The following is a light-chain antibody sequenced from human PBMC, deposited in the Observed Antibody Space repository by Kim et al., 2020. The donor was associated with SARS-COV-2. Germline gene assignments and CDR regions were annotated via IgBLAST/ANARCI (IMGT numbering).Light chain of an antibody. Sequence: SVGDRVTITCQASQDISNYLNWYQQKPGKAPKLLIYDASNLETGVPSRFSGSGSGTDFTFTISSLQLEDIATYYCQQYDNLPPLTFGGGTKVDIK. CDR2: DAS. CDR3: QQYDNLPPLT. J-gene: IGKJ4*01. CDR1: QDISNY. V-gene: IGKV1-33*01.